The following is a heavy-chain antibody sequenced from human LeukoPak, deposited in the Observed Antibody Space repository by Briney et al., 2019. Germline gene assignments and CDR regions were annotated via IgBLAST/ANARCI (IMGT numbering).Heavy chain of an antibody. CDR3: ARGPKGSGWYLNY. J-gene: IGHJ4*02. D-gene: IGHD6-19*01. V-gene: IGHV4-34*01. CDR2: INHSGST. Sequence: SETLSLTCAVYGGSFSGYYWNWIRQPPGKGLEWIGEINHSGSTNYNPSLKSRVTISVDTSKSQFSLKLSSMTAADTAVYYCARGPKGSGWYLNYWSQGTLVTVSS. CDR1: GGSFSGYY.